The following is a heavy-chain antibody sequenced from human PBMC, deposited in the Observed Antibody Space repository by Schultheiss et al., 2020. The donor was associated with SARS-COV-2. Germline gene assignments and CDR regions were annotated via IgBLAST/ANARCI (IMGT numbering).Heavy chain of an antibody. D-gene: IGHD5-18*01. Sequence: GGSLRLSCAASGFTFSSYAMSWVRQAPGKGLEWVSAISGSGGSTYYADSVKGRFTISRHNSKNTLYLQMNSLRAEDTAVYYCAKSTRGYSYGLSYYFDYWGQGTLVTVSS. CDR2: ISGSGGST. CDR1: GFTFSSYA. CDR3: AKSTRGYSYGLSYYFDY. V-gene: IGHV3-23*01. J-gene: IGHJ4*02.